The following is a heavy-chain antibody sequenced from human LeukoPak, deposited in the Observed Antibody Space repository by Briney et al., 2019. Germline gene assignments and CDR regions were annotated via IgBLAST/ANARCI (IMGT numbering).Heavy chain of an antibody. CDR1: GFTFDDYG. CDR2: INWNGGST. Sequence: GGSLRLSCAASGFTFDDYGMSWVRQAPGKGLEWVSGINWNGGSTGYADSVKGRFTISRDNAKNSLYLQMNSLRAEDTALYHCARYGSGGWSRYYYGMDVWGQGTTVTVSS. CDR3: ARYGSGGWSRYYYGMDV. J-gene: IGHJ6*02. D-gene: IGHD3-10*01. V-gene: IGHV3-20*01.